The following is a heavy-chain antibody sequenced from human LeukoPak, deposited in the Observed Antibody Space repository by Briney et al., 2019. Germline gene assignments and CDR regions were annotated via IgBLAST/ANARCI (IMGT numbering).Heavy chain of an antibody. J-gene: IGHJ4*02. CDR2: INGDGSST. D-gene: IGHD3-3*01. CDR1: GFTFSSYW. V-gene: IGHV3-74*03. Sequence: GGSLRLSCAASGFTFSSYWMHWVRQASGKGLVWLSGINGDGSSTTYADSVKGRFTISRDNAKNTLYLQMNSLRAEDTAVYYCARGGRFCDYWGQGTLVTVSS. CDR3: ARGGRFCDY.